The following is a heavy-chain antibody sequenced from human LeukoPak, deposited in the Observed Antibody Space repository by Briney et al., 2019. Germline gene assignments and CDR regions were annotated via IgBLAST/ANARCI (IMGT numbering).Heavy chain of an antibody. V-gene: IGHV1-24*01. Sequence: GASVKVSCKVSGYTLTELSMHWVRQAPGKGLEWMGGFDPEDGETIYAQKFQGRVTMTEDTSTDTAYMELSSLRSEDTAVYYCAISGVRGVITTLDYWGQGTLVTVSS. D-gene: IGHD3-10*01. J-gene: IGHJ4*02. CDR3: AISGVRGVITTLDY. CDR1: GYTLTELS. CDR2: FDPEDGET.